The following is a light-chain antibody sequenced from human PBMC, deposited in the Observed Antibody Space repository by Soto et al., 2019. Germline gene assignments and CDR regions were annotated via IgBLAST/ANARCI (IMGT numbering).Light chain of an antibody. CDR2: EGS. J-gene: IGLJ7*01. V-gene: IGLV2-23*01. CDR3: CSYAGSSTSRAV. Sequence: QSVLTQPASVSGSPGQSITISCTGTSSDVGSYNLVSWYQQHPGKAPKLMIYEGSKRPSGVSNRFSGSKSGNTASLTISGLQAEDEADYYCCSYAGSSTSRAVFGGGTQLTVL. CDR1: SSDVGSYNL.